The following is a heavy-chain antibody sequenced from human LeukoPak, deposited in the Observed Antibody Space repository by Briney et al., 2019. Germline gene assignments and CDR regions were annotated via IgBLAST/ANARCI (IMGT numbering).Heavy chain of an antibody. CDR3: ARSARDGYNNYFDY. J-gene: IGHJ4*02. CDR2: IYASGIT. Sequence: SHTLSLTCTVSGGSISSGGFYWSWLRQPAGKGLEWIGHIYASGITSYNPSLKSRVTLSVDTSKNQFSLNLSSVTAADTAVYYCARSARDGYNNYFDYWGQGTLVTVSS. V-gene: IGHV4-61*09. D-gene: IGHD5-24*01. CDR1: GGSISSGGFY.